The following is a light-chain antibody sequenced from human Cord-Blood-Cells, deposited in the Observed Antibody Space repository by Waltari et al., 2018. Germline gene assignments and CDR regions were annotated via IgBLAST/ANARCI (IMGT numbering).Light chain of an antibody. J-gene: IGKJ1*01. Sequence: DIQMTQSPSTLSASVGDRVTITCRASQSISSWLAWYQQKPGKAPKLLNYDASSLESGVPSRFSGSGSGTEFTLTISILQPDEFATYYCQQYNSYWTFGQGTKVEIK. CDR1: QSISSW. CDR2: DAS. V-gene: IGKV1-5*01. CDR3: QQYNSYWT.